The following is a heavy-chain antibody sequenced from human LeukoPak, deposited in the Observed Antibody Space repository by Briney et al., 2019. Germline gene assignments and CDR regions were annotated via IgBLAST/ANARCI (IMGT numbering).Heavy chain of an antibody. Sequence: PGGSLRLSCVTSGFTFSTYAMTWVRQAPGKGLEWVSAISASDGSTYYVDSVKGRFTISRDFSKNILYLQMNSLRAEDTAVYYCAKLTSGWFEDFWGQGTLVTVSS. V-gene: IGHV3-23*01. D-gene: IGHD6-19*01. CDR1: GFTFSTYA. CDR3: AKLTSGWFEDF. J-gene: IGHJ4*02. CDR2: ISASDGST.